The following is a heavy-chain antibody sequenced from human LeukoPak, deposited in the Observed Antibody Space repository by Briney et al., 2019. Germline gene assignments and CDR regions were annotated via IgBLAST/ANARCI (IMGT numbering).Heavy chain of an antibody. CDR3: ARGGLNFDAFDI. CDR2: IGSRSAYT. D-gene: IGHD1-7*01. V-gene: IGHV3-21*01. CDR1: GFTFNSYS. J-gene: IGHJ3*02. Sequence: GGSLRLSCAASGFTFNSYSMNWVRQAPGKGLEWVSSIGSRSAYTYYADSVKGRFTISRDNTKNSLYLQMNSLRAGDTAVYYCARGGLNFDAFDIWGQGTMVTVSS.